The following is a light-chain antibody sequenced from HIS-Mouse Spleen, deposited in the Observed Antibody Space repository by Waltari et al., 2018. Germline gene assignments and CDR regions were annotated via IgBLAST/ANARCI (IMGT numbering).Light chain of an antibody. CDR1: SSDVGGYNY. CDR3: CSYAGSYTLV. J-gene: IGLJ2*01. CDR2: DVS. V-gene: IGLV2-11*01. Sequence: QSALTQPRSVSGSPGQSVTISCTGTSSDVGGYNYVPWYQQHPGTAPKLIIYDVSKRPSGVPDRFSGSKSGNTASLTISGLQAEDEADYYCCSYAGSYTLVFGGGTKLTVL.